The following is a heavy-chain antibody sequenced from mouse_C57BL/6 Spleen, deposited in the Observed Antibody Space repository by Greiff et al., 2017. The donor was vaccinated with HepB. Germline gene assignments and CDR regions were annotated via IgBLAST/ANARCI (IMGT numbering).Heavy chain of an antibody. J-gene: IGHJ3*01. CDR2: IDPSDSYT. CDR3: ARGDGYWFAY. V-gene: IGHV1-50*01. D-gene: IGHD2-3*01. CDR1: GYTFTSYW. Sequence: VQLQQPGAELVKPGASVKLSCKASGYTFTSYWMQWVKQRPGQGLEWIGEIDPSDSYTNYNQKFKGKATLTVDTSSSTAYMQLSSLTSEDSAVYYCARGDGYWFAYWGQGTLVTVSA.